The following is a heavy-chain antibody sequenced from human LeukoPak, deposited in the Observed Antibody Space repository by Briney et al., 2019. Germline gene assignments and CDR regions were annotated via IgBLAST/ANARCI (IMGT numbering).Heavy chain of an antibody. CDR1: GFTFSTYV. Sequence: PGGSLRLSCAASGFTFSTYVMNWFRQAPGKGLEWVSTISVGAEYIFYADSVKGRFTISRDDSNNALYLQMHSLRAEDTAIYYCASGPPFLKYFEYWGQGTLVTVSS. CDR3: ASGPPFLKYFEY. D-gene: IGHD3-3*01. V-gene: IGHV3-23*01. CDR2: ISVGAEYI. J-gene: IGHJ4*02.